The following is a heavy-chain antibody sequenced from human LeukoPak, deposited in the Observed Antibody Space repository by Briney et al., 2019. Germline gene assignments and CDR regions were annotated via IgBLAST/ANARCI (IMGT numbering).Heavy chain of an antibody. CDR1: GFTFSSYS. CDR2: VSSSSSYI. CDR3: ATAGRRLFGVLIPLSFDY. Sequence: PGGSLRLSCAASGFTFSSYSMNWVRQAPGKGLEWVSSVSSSSSYIYYADSVKGRFTISRDNAKNSLYLQMNSLRAEDTAVYYCATAGRRLFGVLIPLSFDYWGQGTLVTVSS. J-gene: IGHJ4*02. D-gene: IGHD3-3*01. V-gene: IGHV3-21*01.